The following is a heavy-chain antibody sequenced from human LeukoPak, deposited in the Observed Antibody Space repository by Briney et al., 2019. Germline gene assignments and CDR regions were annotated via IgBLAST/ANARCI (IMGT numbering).Heavy chain of an antibody. CDR1: GGSFSGYY. Sequence: PSETLSLTCAVYGGSFSGYYWSWIRQRPGKGREWVGEINHSGSTNYNPSLKSRVTISVDTSKNQFSLKLSSVTTADTAVYYCARAEGVLRYFDWSPYYFDYWGQGTLVTVSS. J-gene: IGHJ4*02. V-gene: IGHV4-34*01. CDR2: INHSGST. D-gene: IGHD3-9*01. CDR3: ARAEGVLRYFDWSPYYFDY.